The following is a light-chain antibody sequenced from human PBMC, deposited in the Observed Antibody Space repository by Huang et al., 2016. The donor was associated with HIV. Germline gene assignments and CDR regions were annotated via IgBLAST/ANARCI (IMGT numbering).Light chain of an antibody. V-gene: IGKV3-15*01. CDR2: GAS. J-gene: IGKJ4*01. CDR1: QSVNTD. CDR3: QQYNDWPPLT. Sequence: EIEMTQSPATLSVSPGERATLSCRASQSVNTDLACYQKKKGQAPRLLIYGASTRATGIPAKCNGTGSGTEFSLTISNLQSEDFAVYYCQQYNDWPPLTFGGGTEVEL.